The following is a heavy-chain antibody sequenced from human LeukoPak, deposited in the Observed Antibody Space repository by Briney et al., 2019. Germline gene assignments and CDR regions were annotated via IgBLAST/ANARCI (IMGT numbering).Heavy chain of an antibody. CDR2: ISYDGRNK. Sequence: GRSLRLSCAASGFTFSSYAMHWVRQAPGKGLEWVAVISYDGRNKYYADSVKSRFTISRDNSKNTLYLQMNSLRGEDTAVYYCARELERLFDYWGQGTLVTVSS. J-gene: IGHJ4*02. D-gene: IGHD1-1*01. CDR3: ARELERLFDY. V-gene: IGHV3-30*04. CDR1: GFTFSSYA.